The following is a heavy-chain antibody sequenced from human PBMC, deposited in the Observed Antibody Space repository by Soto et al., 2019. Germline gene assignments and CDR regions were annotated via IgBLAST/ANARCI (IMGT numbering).Heavy chain of an antibody. Sequence: PGGSLRLSCAASGFTFSSYWMSWVRQAPGKGLEWVANIKQDGSEKYYVDSVKGRFTISRDNAKNSLYLQMNSLRAEDTAVYYCARDEGVQLWSTFDYWGQGTLVTVSS. V-gene: IGHV3-7*03. CDR3: ARDEGVQLWSTFDY. D-gene: IGHD5-18*01. CDR1: GFTFSSYW. CDR2: IKQDGSEK. J-gene: IGHJ4*02.